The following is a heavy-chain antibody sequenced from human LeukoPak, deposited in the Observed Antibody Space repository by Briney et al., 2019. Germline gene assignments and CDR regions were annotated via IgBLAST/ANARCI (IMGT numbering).Heavy chain of an antibody. CDR2: INHSGST. CDR1: GGSFSGYY. D-gene: IGHD3-10*01. CDR3: ARVNGRRITTVRGVTGPIDY. V-gene: IGHV4-34*01. J-gene: IGHJ4*02. Sequence: SETLSLTCAVYGGSFSGYYWSWIRQPPGKGLEWIGEINHSGSTNYNPSLKSRVTISVDTSKNQFSLKLSSVTAADTAVYYCARVNGRRITTVRGVTGPIDYWGQGTLVTVSS.